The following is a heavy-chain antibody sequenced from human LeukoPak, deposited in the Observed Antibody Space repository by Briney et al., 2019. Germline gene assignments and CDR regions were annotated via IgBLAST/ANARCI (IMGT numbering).Heavy chain of an antibody. V-gene: IGHV1-69*01. CDR1: GGTFSSYA. J-gene: IGHJ4*02. Sequence: SVKVSCKASGGTFSSYAISWVRHAPGQGLEWMGGIIPIFGTANYAQKFQGRVTITADESTSTAYMELSSLRSEDTAVYYCARDLLGDYVDYWGQGTLVTVSS. D-gene: IGHD2-15*01. CDR3: ARDLLGDYVDY. CDR2: IIPIFGTA.